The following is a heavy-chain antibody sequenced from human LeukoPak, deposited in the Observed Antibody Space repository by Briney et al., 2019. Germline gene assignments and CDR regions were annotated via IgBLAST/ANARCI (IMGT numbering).Heavy chain of an antibody. CDR3: ARFSPRDGYNRPN. D-gene: IGHD5-24*01. J-gene: IGHJ4*02. CDR1: GYTFTSYG. Sequence: SVKVSCKASGYTFTSYGISWVQQAPGQGLEWMGRIIPILGIANYAQKFQGRVTITADKSTSTAYMELSSLRSEDTAVYYCARFSPRDGYNRPNWGQGTLVTVSS. CDR2: IIPILGIA. V-gene: IGHV1-69*04.